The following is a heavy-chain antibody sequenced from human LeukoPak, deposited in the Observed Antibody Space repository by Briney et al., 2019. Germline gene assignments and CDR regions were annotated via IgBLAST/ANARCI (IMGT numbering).Heavy chain of an antibody. V-gene: IGHV1-69-2*01. CDR1: GYTFTDYY. CDR3: VVVPAAIRNSVWFDP. CDR2: VDPEDGET. D-gene: IGHD2-2*02. Sequence: ASVKISCKVSGYTFTDYYMHWVQQAPGKGLEWMGLVDPEDGETIYAEKFQGRVTITADTSTDTAYMGLSSLRSEDTAVYYCVVVPAAIRNSVWFDPWGQGTLVTVSS. J-gene: IGHJ5*02.